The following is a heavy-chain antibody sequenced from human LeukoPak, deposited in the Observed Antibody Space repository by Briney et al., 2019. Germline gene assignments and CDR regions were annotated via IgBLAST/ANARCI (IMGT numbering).Heavy chain of an antibody. CDR1: GGSISSYY. CDR2: IYTSGST. J-gene: IGHJ5*02. CDR3: ARDRVAVAADWFDP. D-gene: IGHD6-19*01. Sequence: SETLSLTCTVSGGSISSYYWSWIRQPAGKGLERIGRIYTSGSTNYNPPLKSRVTMSVDTSKNQFSLKLSSVTAADTAVYYCARDRVAVAADWFDPWGQGTLVTVSS. V-gene: IGHV4-4*07.